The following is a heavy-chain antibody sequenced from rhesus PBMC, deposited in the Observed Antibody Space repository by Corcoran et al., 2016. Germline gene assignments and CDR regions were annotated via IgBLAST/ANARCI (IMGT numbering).Heavy chain of an antibody. Sequence: EVKLVESGGGLAKPGGSLRLSCEASGFTFRDYWMNWVRPPPGKGLEWISTIDPGGYITLYAESVSGRFTISRDNSKNTFSLQLNSLRPEDTGVYYCAKAGSYKSSDYWGQGVLVTVSS. D-gene: IGHD3-16*01. CDR3: AKAGSYKSSDY. CDR2: IDPGGYIT. V-gene: IGHV3S42*01. J-gene: IGHJ4*01. CDR1: GFTFRDYW.